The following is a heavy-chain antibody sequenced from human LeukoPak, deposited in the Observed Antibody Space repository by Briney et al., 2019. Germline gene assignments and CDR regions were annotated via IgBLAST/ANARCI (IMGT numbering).Heavy chain of an antibody. V-gene: IGHV4-39*01. CDR2: IYSSGST. J-gene: IGHJ4*02. CDR1: GGSISSSSYY. CDR3: ARRITGTTSDSFDY. Sequence: SETLSLTCTVSGGSISSSSYYWGWIRQPPGKGLEWIGSIYSSGSTYYNSSLKSRVTISIDTSKNQVSLKMSSVTAADTAVYYCARRITGTTSDSFDYWGQGTLVTVSS. D-gene: IGHD1-20*01.